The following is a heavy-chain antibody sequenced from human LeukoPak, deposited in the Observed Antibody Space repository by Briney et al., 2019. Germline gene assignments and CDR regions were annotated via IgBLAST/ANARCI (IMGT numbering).Heavy chain of an antibody. CDR2: ISGSGDGT. D-gene: IGHD2-2*01. CDR3: AKGFRVVVPTAPFDF. Sequence: PGGSLRLSCAASGFTLSSYAMNWVRRAPGKGLEWVSAISGSGDGTYYADSVKGRFTISRDNSKSTLYLQMNTLRAADTAAYYCAKGFRVVVPTAPFDFWGQGTLVTVSS. V-gene: IGHV3-23*01. CDR1: GFTLSSYA. J-gene: IGHJ4*02.